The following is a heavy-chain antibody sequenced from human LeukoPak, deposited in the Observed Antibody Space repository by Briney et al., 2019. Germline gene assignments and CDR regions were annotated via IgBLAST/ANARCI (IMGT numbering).Heavy chain of an antibody. CDR2: ISGSGGST. J-gene: IGHJ4*02. V-gene: IGHV3-23*01. CDR3: AKDKGLPLITMIVVVTPDY. Sequence: PGGSLRLSCAASGFTFSSYAMSWVRQAPGKGLEWVSAISGSGGSTYYADSVKGRFTISRDNSKNTLYLQMNSLRAEDTAVYYCAKDKGLPLITMIVVVTPDYWGQGTLVTVSS. D-gene: IGHD3-22*01. CDR1: GFTFSSYA.